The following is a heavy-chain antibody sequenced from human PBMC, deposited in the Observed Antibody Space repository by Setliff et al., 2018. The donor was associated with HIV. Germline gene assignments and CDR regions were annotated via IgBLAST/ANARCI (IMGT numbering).Heavy chain of an antibody. CDR2: IIPNSAGT. CDR3: ARHRDPPGTSWIYYYYYMDL. D-gene: IGHD6-13*01. J-gene: IGHJ6*03. CDR1: GYTFTGYF. V-gene: IGHV1-2*05. Sequence: ASVKVSCKASGYTFTGYFIHWVRQAPGQGLEWMGRIIPNSAGTNYAQKFQGRVTMTRDTSISTAYMELSRLRSDDTGVYYCARHRDPPGTSWIYYYYYMDLWGEGTTVTVSS.